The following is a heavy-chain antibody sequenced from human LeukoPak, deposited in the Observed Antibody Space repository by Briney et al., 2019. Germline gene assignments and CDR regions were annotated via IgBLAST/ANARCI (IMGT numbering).Heavy chain of an antibody. J-gene: IGHJ6*02. CDR2: ISSSSSYT. V-gene: IGHV3-11*06. CDR1: GFTFSDYY. D-gene: IGHD2-15*01. Sequence: GGSLRLSCAASGFTFSDYYMSWIRQAPGKGLEWVSYISSSSSYTNYADSVKGRFTISRDNAKNSLYLQMNSLRAEDTAVYYCARDSEVVAIIYYYYGMDVWGQGTTVTVSS. CDR3: ARDSEVVAIIYYYYGMDV.